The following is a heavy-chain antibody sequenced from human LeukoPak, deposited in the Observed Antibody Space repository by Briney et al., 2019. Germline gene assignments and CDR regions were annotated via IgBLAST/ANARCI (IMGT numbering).Heavy chain of an antibody. D-gene: IGHD3-9*01. J-gene: IGHJ6*04. CDR2: IYTSGST. V-gene: IGHV4-61*02. Sequence: PSETLSLTCTVSGGSISSGSYYWSWIRQPAGKGLEWIGRIYTSGSTNYNPSLKSRVTISVDTSKNQFSLKLSSVTAADTAVYYCASRYFDWLSPIYYYYGMDVWGKGTTVTVSS. CDR1: GGSISSGSYY. CDR3: ASRYFDWLSPIYYYYGMDV.